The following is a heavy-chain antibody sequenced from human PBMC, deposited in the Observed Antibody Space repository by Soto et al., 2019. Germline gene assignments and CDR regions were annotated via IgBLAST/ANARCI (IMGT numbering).Heavy chain of an antibody. CDR3: ARDIAAALEYYYYYGMDV. V-gene: IGHV1-3*01. D-gene: IGHD6-13*01. CDR1: GYTYTSYA. CDR2: INAGNGNT. J-gene: IGHJ6*02. Sequence: ASVKVSCKASGYTYTSYARHWVRQAPGQRLEWMGWINAGNGNTKYSQKFQGRVTITRDTSASTAYMELSSLRSEDTAVYYCARDIAAALEYYYYYGMDVWGQGTTVTVSS.